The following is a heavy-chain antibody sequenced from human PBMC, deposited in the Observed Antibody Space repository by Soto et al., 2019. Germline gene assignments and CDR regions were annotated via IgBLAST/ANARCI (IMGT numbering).Heavy chain of an antibody. CDR3: AKDSGYYYDSSGYSYYFDY. D-gene: IGHD3-22*01. CDR1: GFTFSSYG. V-gene: IGHV3-30*18. Sequence: QVQLVESGGGVVQPGRSLRLSCAASGFTFSSYGMHWVRQAPGKGLEWVAVISYDGSNKYYADSVKGRFTISRDNSKNTLYLQMNSLIAEDTAVYYCAKDSGYYYDSSGYSYYFDYWGQGTLVTVSS. CDR2: ISYDGSNK. J-gene: IGHJ4*02.